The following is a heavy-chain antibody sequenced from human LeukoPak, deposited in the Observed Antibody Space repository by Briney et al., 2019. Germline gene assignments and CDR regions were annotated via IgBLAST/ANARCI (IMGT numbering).Heavy chain of an antibody. CDR1: GGSFSGYY. V-gene: IGHV4-34*01. Sequence: SETLSLTCAVYGGSFSGYYWSWIRQPPGKGLEWTGEINHSGSTNYNPSLKSRVTISVDTSKNQFSLKLSSVTAADTAVYYCARGLRITIFGVVIPTGNWFDPWGQGTLVTVSS. D-gene: IGHD3-3*01. CDR3: ARGLRITIFGVVIPTGNWFDP. J-gene: IGHJ5*02. CDR2: INHSGST.